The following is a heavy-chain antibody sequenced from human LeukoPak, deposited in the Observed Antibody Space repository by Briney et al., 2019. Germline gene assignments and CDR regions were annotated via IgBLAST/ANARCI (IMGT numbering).Heavy chain of an antibody. CDR3: VKRYCSSISCYADFDY. D-gene: IGHD2-2*01. CDR1: GYIFPNYW. J-gene: IGHJ4*02. CDR2: ISVADSDT. V-gene: IGHV5-51*01. Sequence: GVSLNISCTGFGYIFPNYWIGWVRHISGKGLEWMGIISVADSDTRYSPSFHGPVTILADKSVIPAYLQWSSLKVWVPAMCSCVKRYCSSISCYADFDYWGQGTLVTVS.